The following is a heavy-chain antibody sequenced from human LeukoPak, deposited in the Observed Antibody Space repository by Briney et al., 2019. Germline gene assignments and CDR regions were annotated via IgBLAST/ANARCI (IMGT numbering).Heavy chain of an antibody. CDR3: ANSYCSSTSCYLSWFDP. Sequence: ASVKVSCKASGGTFSSYAISWVRQAPGQGLEWMGGIIPIFGTANYAQKFQGRVTITTDEVTSTAYMELSSLSSEDTAVYYCANSYCSSTSCYLSWFDPWGQGTLVTVSS. CDR2: IIPIFGTA. V-gene: IGHV1-69*05. CDR1: GGTFSSYA. J-gene: IGHJ5*02. D-gene: IGHD2-2*01.